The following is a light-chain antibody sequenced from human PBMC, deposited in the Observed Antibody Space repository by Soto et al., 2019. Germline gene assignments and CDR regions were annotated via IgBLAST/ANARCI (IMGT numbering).Light chain of an antibody. J-gene: IGLJ2*01. CDR1: RNDVGGYNL. CDR3: SSYAGSSNSVV. Sequence: QSALTQPASVSGSPGQSITMSCTGTRNDVGGYNLVSWYQQYSGKAPKLMIYEGTKRPSGVSNRFSGSKSGNTASLTISGLQAEDEADYYCSSYAGSSNSVVFGGGTKLTVL. V-gene: IGLV2-23*01. CDR2: EGT.